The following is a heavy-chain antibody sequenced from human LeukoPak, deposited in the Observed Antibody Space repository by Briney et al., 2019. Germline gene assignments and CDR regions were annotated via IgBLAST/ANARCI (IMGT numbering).Heavy chain of an antibody. V-gene: IGHV3-30*04. J-gene: IGHJ4*02. D-gene: IGHD1-26*01. CDR2: ISYDGSNK. CDR3: ARAKLIEWELSPIDY. Sequence: GRSLRLSCAASGFTFSSYAMHWVRQAPGKGLEWVAVISYDGSNKYYADSVKGRFTISRDNSKNTLYLQMNSLRAEDTAVYYCARAKLIEWELSPIDYWGQGTLVTVSS. CDR1: GFTFSSYA.